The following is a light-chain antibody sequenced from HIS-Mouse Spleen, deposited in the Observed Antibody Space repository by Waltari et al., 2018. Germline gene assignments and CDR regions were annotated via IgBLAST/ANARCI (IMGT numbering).Light chain of an antibody. CDR1: SSDVGGYNY. V-gene: IGLV2-8*01. CDR2: EVS. J-gene: IGLJ2*01. Sequence: QSALTQPPSASGSPGQSVTISCTGTSSDVGGYNYVACYQPHPGKAPKLMIYEVSKRPSGVPDRFSGSKSGNTASLTVSGLQAEDEADYYCSSYAGSNIVVFGGGTKLTVL. CDR3: SSYAGSNIVV.